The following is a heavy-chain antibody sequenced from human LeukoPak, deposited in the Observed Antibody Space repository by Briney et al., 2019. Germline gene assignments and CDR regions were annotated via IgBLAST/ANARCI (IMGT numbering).Heavy chain of an antibody. CDR1: GGTFSSYA. V-gene: IGHV1-69*05. Sequence: GASVKLTCKASGGTFSSYAISWVRQAPGQGLEWMGRIIPIFGTANYAQKFQGRVTITTDESTSTAYMELSSLKSEDTAVYYCARMGGNFDSWGQGTLVPVSS. J-gene: IGHJ4*02. CDR2: IIPIFGTA. D-gene: IGHD3-16*01. CDR3: ARMGGNFDS.